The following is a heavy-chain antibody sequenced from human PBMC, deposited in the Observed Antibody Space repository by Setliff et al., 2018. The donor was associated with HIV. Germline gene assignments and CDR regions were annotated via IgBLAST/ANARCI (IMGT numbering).Heavy chain of an antibody. CDR1: GYTLRRHG. CDR2: ISAYNGNT. D-gene: IGHD3-10*01. J-gene: IGHJ5*02. V-gene: IGHV1-18*01. Sequence: ASVKVSCKASGYTLRRHGISWVRQAPGQGLEWMGWISAYNGNTNYAQKFQGRLTMTRDTSKTTSYMELRSLTSEDTAIYYCATHQGFLGSGIHWFDPWGQGTLVTVSS. CDR3: ATHQGFLGSGIHWFDP.